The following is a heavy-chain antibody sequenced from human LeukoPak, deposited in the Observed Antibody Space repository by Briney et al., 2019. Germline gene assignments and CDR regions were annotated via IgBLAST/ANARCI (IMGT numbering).Heavy chain of an antibody. Sequence: ASVKVSCKASGDTFTSYGISWVRQAPGQGLEWMGWISGYNGDTKSPQQLQGRVTLTTDTSTSTAYMELRSLRSDDTAVYYCARDPAQFYYDSTGYYGAFDIWGQGTMVTVSS. CDR1: GDTFTSYG. CDR2: ISGYNGDT. CDR3: ARDPAQFYYDSTGYYGAFDI. V-gene: IGHV1-18*01. J-gene: IGHJ3*02. D-gene: IGHD3-22*01.